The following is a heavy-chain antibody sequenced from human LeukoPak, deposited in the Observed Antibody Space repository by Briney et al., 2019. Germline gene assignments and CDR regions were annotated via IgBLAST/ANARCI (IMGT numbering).Heavy chain of an antibody. CDR1: GGSISSSSYS. V-gene: IGHV4-39*01. CDR2: IYYSGST. CDR3: ASWYYYGSGSYYLYAY. D-gene: IGHD3-10*01. Sequence: SETLSLTCTVSGGSISSSSYSWGWIRQAPGKGLEWIGSIYYSGSTYYNPSLRSRITISVDTSKNQFSLKLSSVTAADTAVYYCASWYYYGSGSYYLYAYWGQGTLVTVSS. J-gene: IGHJ4*02.